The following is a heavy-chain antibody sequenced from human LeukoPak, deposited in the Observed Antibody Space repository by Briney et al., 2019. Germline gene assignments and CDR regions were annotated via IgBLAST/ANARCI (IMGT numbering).Heavy chain of an antibody. CDR3: ARESHYYGSGSLDY. J-gene: IGHJ4*02. D-gene: IGHD3-10*01. Sequence: PSETLSLTCTVSGGSISSYYWSWIRQPPGKGLEWIGYIYYSGSTNYNPSLKSRVTISVDTSKNQFSLKLSSVTAADTAVYYCARESHYYGSGSLDYWGQGTLVTVSS. CDR2: IYYSGST. CDR1: GGSISSYY. V-gene: IGHV4-59*01.